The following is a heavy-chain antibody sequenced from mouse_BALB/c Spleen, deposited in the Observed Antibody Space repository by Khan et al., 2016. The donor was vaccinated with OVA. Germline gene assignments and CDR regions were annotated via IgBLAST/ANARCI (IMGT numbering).Heavy chain of an antibody. CDR1: GFTFSSFG. D-gene: IGHD1-1*01. J-gene: IGHJ1*01. CDR3: AREGTTVVATWDWYFDV. Sequence: EVELVESGGGLVQPGGSRKLSCAASGFTFSSFGMHWVRQAPERGLEWVAYISSGSGTIYYADTVKGRFTISRDNPKNTLCLQMTSLRSEDTAMYYCAREGTTVVATWDWYFDVWGAGTTVTVSS. V-gene: IGHV5-17*02. CDR2: ISSGSGTI.